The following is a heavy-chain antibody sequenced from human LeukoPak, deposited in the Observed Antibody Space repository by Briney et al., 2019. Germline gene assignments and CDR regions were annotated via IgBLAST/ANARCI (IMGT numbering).Heavy chain of an antibody. J-gene: IGHJ4*02. CDR1: GGSVSSGNYF. CDR2: IFSSGRT. D-gene: IGHD2-8*01. Sequence: SETLSLTCTVSGGSVSSGNYFWNWTRQPPGKGLEWIGYIFSSGRTNYNPSLKSRVTISVDTSKNQVSLNLSSATAADTAVYYCTRNGDSWGQGTLVTVSS. V-gene: IGHV4-61*01. CDR3: TRNGDS.